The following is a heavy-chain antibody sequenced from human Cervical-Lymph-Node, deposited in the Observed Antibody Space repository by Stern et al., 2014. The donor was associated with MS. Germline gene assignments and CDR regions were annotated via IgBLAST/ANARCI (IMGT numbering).Heavy chain of an antibody. CDR2: IYYSGST. J-gene: IGHJ5*02. V-gene: IGHV4-30-4*01. CDR1: GGSISSGDYY. CDR3: ASANCSSTSCPNWFDP. D-gene: IGHD2-2*01. Sequence: QVQLQESGPGLVKPSQTLSLTCTVSGGSISSGDYYWSWIRQPPGKGLEWIGYIYYSGSTYYNPSLQNRVTISVDTSKNQFSLKLSSVTAADTAVYYCASANCSSTSCPNWFDPWGQGTLVTVSS.